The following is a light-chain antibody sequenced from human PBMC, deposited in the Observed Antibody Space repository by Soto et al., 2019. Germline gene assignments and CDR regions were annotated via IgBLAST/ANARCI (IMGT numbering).Light chain of an antibody. J-gene: IGKJ1*01. CDR1: QTISSW. Sequence: DIQMTQSPSTMSGSVGDRVTITCRARQTISSWLAWYQQKPGTAPKLLIYKASTLKSGVPSRFSGSGSGTEFTLTISSLQPDDFATYYSQHYNSYSEAFCQGTKVALK. CDR2: KAS. V-gene: IGKV1-5*03. CDR3: QHYNSYSEA.